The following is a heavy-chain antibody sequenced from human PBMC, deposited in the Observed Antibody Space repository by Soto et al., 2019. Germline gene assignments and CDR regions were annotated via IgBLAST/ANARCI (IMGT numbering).Heavy chain of an antibody. CDR3: AKNGYCSGGSCYSGLVD. D-gene: IGHD2-15*01. CDR2: ISSSSSYI. J-gene: IGHJ4*02. Sequence: PGGSLRLSCAASGFIFSDYWMSWVRQAPGKGLEWVSSISSSSSYIYYADSVKGRFTISRDNAKNSLYLQMNSLRAEDTAVYYCAKNGYCSGGSCYSGLVDWGQGTLVTVSS. V-gene: IGHV3-21*01. CDR1: GFIFSDYW.